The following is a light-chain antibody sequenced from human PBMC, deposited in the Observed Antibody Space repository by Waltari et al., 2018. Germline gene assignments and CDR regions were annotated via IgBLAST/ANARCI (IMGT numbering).Light chain of an antibody. CDR3: ATWDDRLTGVVFGGVV. J-gene: IGLJ3*02. Sequence: QSVLTQPPSASGTPGQRVTISCSGSNSNIGSNTVNWYHRVPGTAPKLLIYSNGQRSSGVRDRFSASKSGTSDSRDISGLQSEDGADYYCATWDDRLTGVVFGGVVFGGGTKVTVL. CDR1: NSNIGSNT. CDR2: SNG. V-gene: IGLV1-44*01.